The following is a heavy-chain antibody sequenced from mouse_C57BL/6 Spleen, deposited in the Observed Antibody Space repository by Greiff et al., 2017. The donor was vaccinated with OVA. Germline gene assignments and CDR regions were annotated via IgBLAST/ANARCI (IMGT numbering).Heavy chain of an antibody. CDR1: GYSFTGYY. CDR2: INPSTGGT. Sequence: DVKLQESGPELVKPGASVKISCKASGYSFTGYYMNWVKQSPEKSLEWIGEINPSTGGTTYNQKFKAKATLTVDKSSSTAYMQLKSLTSEDSAVYYCARSGYYGGDYYAMDDWGQGTSVTVSS. CDR3: ARSGYYGGDYYAMDD. V-gene: IGHV1-42*01. J-gene: IGHJ4*01. D-gene: IGHD2-3*01.